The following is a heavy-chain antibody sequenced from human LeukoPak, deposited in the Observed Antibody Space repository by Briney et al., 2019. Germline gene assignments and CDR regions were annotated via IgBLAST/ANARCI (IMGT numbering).Heavy chain of an antibody. CDR3: ARDQSGGPEGFDI. Sequence: SETLSLTCTVSGGSISSSSYYWGWIRQPPGKGLEWIGSIYYSGSTNYNPSLKSRVTISVDTSKNQFSLKLSSVTAADTAVYYCARDQSGGPEGFDIWGQGTMVTVSS. CDR2: IYYSGST. V-gene: IGHV4-39*07. D-gene: IGHD1-26*01. CDR1: GGSISSSSYY. J-gene: IGHJ3*02.